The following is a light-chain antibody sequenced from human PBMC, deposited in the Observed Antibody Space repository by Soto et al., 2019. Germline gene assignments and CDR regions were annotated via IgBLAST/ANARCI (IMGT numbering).Light chain of an antibody. V-gene: IGKV3-20*01. Sequence: IVLTQSPGTLSLSPGERATLSCRASQSVSSSYLAWYQQKTGQAPRLLLYGASSRATGIPDRFSGSGSGTDFTLTISRLEPEDFAVYYCQQYGSSPRTFGQGTKVDI. CDR1: QSVSSSY. CDR2: GAS. J-gene: IGKJ1*01. CDR3: QQYGSSPRT.